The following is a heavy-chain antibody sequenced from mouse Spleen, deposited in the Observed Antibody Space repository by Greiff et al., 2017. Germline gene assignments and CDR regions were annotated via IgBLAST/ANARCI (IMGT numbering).Heavy chain of an antibody. CDR2: ISYDGSN. D-gene: IGHD2-14*01. V-gene: IGHV3-6*01. J-gene: IGHJ3*01. Sequence: EVKLMESGPGLVKPSQSLSLTCSVTGYSITSGYYWNWIRQFPGNKLEWMGYISYDGSNNYNPSLKNRISITRDTSKNQFFLKLNSVTTEDTATYYCARNYRYDWFAYWGQGTLVTVSA. CDR3: ARNYRYDWFAY. CDR1: GYSITSGYY.